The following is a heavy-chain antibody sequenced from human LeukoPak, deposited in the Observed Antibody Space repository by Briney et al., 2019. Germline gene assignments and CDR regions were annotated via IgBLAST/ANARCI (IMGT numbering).Heavy chain of an antibody. Sequence: SETLSLTCTVSGGSVSSGSYCWSWIRQPPGKGLEWIGYIYSSGSTNYNPSLKSRITISVDTSKNQFSLKLSSVTAADTAVYYCARFAYCGGHCWYYFDYWGQGSLVTVSS. V-gene: IGHV4-61*01. CDR1: GGSVSSGSYC. CDR2: IYSSGST. J-gene: IGHJ4*02. D-gene: IGHD2-21*02. CDR3: ARFAYCGGHCWYYFDY.